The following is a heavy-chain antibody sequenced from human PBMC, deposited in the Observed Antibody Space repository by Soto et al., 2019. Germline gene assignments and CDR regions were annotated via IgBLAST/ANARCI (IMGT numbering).Heavy chain of an antibody. CDR2: ISYDGSNK. D-gene: IGHD2-21*01. J-gene: IGHJ4*02. V-gene: IGHV3-30-3*01. CDR1: GFTFSSYA. CDR3: ASANYISYLILW. Sequence: QVQLVESGGGVVQPGRSLRLSCAASGFTFSSYAMHWVRQAPGKGLEWVAVISYDGSNKYYADSVEGRFTISRDNSKNTLYLQMNSLRAEDTAVYYCASANYISYLILWWGQGTLVTVSS.